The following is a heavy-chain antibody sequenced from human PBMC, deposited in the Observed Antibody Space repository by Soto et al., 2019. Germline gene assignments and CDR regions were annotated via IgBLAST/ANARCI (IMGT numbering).Heavy chain of an antibody. V-gene: IGHV1-69*13. Sequence: SVKVSCKASGGTFSSYAISWVRQAPGQGLEWMGGIIPIFGTANYAQKFQGRVTITADESTSTAYMELSSLRSEDTAVYYCARSFYYDSSGYLPDYYYGMDVWGQGTTVTVSS. CDR1: GGTFSSYA. CDR2: IIPIFGTA. J-gene: IGHJ6*02. D-gene: IGHD3-22*01. CDR3: ARSFYYDSSGYLPDYYYGMDV.